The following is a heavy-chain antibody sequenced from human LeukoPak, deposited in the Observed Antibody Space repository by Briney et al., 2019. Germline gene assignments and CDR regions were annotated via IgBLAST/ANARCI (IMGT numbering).Heavy chain of an antibody. CDR1: GFTFSSYA. J-gene: IGHJ6*02. CDR2: ISSTSSYI. Sequence: GGSLRLSCAASGFTFSSYAMSWVRQAPGKGLEWVSSISSTSSYIYYADSMKGRFTISRDNAKNSLYLQMNSLRAEDTAVYYCARALWSGPVYYGMDVWGQGTTVTVSS. CDR3: ARALWSGPVYYGMDV. D-gene: IGHD3-10*01. V-gene: IGHV3-21*01.